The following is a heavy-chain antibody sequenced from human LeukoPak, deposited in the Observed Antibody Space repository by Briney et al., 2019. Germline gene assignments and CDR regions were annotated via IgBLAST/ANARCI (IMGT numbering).Heavy chain of an antibody. CDR1: GFTFSSYA. CDR2: ISGDGGST. J-gene: IGHJ4*02. D-gene: IGHD3-10*01. Sequence: PGGSLRLSCAASGFTFSSYAMHWVRQAPGKGLEWVSLISGDGGSTYYADSVKGRFTISRDNSKNSLYLQMNSLRTEDTALYYCAKVRRWFPYYFDYWGQGTLVTVSS. CDR3: AKVRRWFPYYFDY. V-gene: IGHV3-43*02.